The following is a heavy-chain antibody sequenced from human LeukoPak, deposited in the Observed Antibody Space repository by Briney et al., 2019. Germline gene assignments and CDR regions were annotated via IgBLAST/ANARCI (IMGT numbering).Heavy chain of an antibody. D-gene: IGHD1-7*01. CDR3: ARVLGTDEGADY. CDR2: ISSSGSTI. Sequence: GGSLRLSCAASGFTFSDYYMSWIRQAPGKGLEWVSYISSSGSTIYYADSVKGRFTISRDNAKTSLFLQMDSLRAEDTAVYYCARVLGTDEGADYWGQGTLVTVSS. V-gene: IGHV3-11*04. J-gene: IGHJ4*02. CDR1: GFTFSDYY.